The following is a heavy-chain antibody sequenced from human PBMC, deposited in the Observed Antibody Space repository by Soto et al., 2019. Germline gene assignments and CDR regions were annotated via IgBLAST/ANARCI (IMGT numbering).Heavy chain of an antibody. CDR2: IYSGGST. J-gene: IGHJ4*02. CDR1: GFTVSSNY. D-gene: IGHD3-10*01. CDR3: ASSGGSGSYYIYFDY. Sequence: GGSLRLSCAASGFTVSSNYMSWVRQAPGKGLEWVSVIYSGGSTYYADSVKGRFTISRDNSKNTLYLQMNSLRAEDTAVYYCASSGGSGSYYIYFDYWGQGTLVTVSS. V-gene: IGHV3-66*01.